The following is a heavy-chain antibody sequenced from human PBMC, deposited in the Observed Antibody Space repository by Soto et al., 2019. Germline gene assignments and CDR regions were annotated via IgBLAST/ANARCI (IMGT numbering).Heavy chain of an antibody. CDR3: VMYNWNDIIDY. Sequence: QVQLQESGPGLVKPSGTLSLTCAVSGGSISSSNWWSWVRQPPGKGLEWIGEIYHSGSTNYNPSPKGRVTIQEDKSKNQFSLKLSSVPAADTAVYYCVMYNWNDIIDYWGQGTLVTVSS. D-gene: IGHD1-1*01. CDR2: IYHSGST. CDR1: GGSISSSNW. J-gene: IGHJ4*02. V-gene: IGHV4-4*02.